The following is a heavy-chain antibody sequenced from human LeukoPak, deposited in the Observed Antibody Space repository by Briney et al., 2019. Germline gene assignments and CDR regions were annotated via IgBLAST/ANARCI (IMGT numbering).Heavy chain of an antibody. CDR2: ISGSGGST. V-gene: IGHV3-23*01. CDR1: GFTFSSYG. J-gene: IGHJ3*02. CDR3: ARRDYDSSAWLAFDI. Sequence: GGSLRLSCAASGFTFSSYGMHRVRQAPGKGLEWVSGISGSGGSTYYADSVKGRFTISRDNSKNTLYLQMNSLRAEDTAVYYCARRDYDSSAWLAFDIWGQGTKVTVSS. D-gene: IGHD3-22*01.